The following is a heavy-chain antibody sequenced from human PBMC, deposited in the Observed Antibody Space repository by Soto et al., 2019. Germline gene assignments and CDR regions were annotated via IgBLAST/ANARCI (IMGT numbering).Heavy chain of an antibody. J-gene: IGHJ6*02. CDR1: GGSFNNYA. CDR2: IIPNFDTP. V-gene: IGHV1-69*01. CDR3: AVAMVREILIFESSGMHV. Sequence: QVHLVQSGAEVKKPGSSVKVSCKTSGGSFNNYAVSWVRQAPGQGLEWMGGIIPNFDTPNYAQKFQDRVTIIADESTSTVYMELRSIRSNDTAVYDCAVAMVREILIFESSGMHVWGQGTTVIVSS. D-gene: IGHD3-10*01.